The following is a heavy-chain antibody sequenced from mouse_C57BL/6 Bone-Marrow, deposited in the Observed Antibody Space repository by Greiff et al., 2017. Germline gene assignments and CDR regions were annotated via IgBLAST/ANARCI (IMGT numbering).Heavy chain of an antibody. CDR3: ARNEAQATGFAY. CDR2: IWSGGST. D-gene: IGHD3-2*02. V-gene: IGHV2-2*01. Sequence: VQLQQSGPGLVQPSQSLSITCTVSGFSLTSYGVHWVRQSPGKGLEWLGVIWSGGSTDYNAAFISRLSISKDNSKSQVFFKMNSLQADDTAIYYCARNEAQATGFAYWGQGTLVTVSA. CDR1: GFSLTSYG. J-gene: IGHJ3*01.